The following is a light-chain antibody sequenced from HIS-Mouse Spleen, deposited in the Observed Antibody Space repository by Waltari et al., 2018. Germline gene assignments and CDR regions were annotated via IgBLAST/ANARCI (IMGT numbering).Light chain of an antibody. J-gene: IGLJ2*01. CDR2: EDS. Sequence: SYELTQPPSVSVSPGQTARITCSGDALPKKYAYWSQQKSGQAPVLVIYEDSKRPPGIPEGFSGSRSGKMATLTISGAQVEDEADYYCYSTDSSGNHRVFGGGTKLTVL. V-gene: IGLV3-10*01. CDR3: YSTDSSGNHRV. CDR1: ALPKKY.